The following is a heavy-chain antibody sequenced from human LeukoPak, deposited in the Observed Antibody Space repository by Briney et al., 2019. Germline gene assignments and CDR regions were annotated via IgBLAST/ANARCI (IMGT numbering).Heavy chain of an antibody. D-gene: IGHD3-10*02. CDR3: ARRKTVRGARTPNDAFDI. Sequence: SETLSLTCTVSGGTISSSSDYWGWHRQAPGKELEWIGSIYYHENTYYNSSLKSRVTISVGTTKNQFSLKLSSVTAADTAVYYCARRKTVRGARTPNDAFDIWGQGTMVTVSS. V-gene: IGHV4-39*01. CDR2: IYYHENT. J-gene: IGHJ3*02. CDR1: GGTISSSSDY.